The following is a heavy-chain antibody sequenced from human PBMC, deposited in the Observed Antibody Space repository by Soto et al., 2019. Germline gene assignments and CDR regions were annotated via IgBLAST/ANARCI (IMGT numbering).Heavy chain of an antibody. D-gene: IGHD6-19*01. CDR2: IIPILGIA. CDR3: AIIPPYSSGWIGNYYGMDV. Sequence: QVQLVQSGAEVKKPGSSVKVSCKASGGTFSSYTISWVRQAPGQGLEWMGRIIPILGIANYAQKFQGRVTITADKSTSTAYMELSSLRSEDTAVYYCAIIPPYSSGWIGNYYGMDVWGQGTMVTVSS. J-gene: IGHJ6*02. CDR1: GGTFSSYT. V-gene: IGHV1-69*02.